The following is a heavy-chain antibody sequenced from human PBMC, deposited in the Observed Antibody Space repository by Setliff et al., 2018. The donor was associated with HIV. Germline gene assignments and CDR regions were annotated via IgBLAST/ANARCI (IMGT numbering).Heavy chain of an antibody. CDR2: IFYSGST. CDR3: ARHVLDYNFWSGYSTQNCFDY. V-gene: IGHV4-59*08. D-gene: IGHD3-3*01. Sequence: SETLSLTCTASGGSITSYYWSWIRQPPGKGLEWIGYIFYSGSTYYSPSLKSRLTISVDTSKNQFSLNLSSVTAADTAVYYCARHVLDYNFWSGYSTQNCFDYWGQGTLVTVSS. J-gene: IGHJ4*02. CDR1: GGSITSYY.